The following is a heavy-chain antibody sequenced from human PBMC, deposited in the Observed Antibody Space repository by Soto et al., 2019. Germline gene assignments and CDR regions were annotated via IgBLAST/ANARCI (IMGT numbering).Heavy chain of an antibody. D-gene: IGHD3-16*01. J-gene: IGHJ4*01. CDR3: ASKGGGTTNYFDY. CDR1: GDSVPTGPYS. V-gene: IGHV4-30-2*01. CDR2: IYHSGTT. Sequence: SDTLSLTGVVSGDSVPTGPYSWSWSRQPPGKGLEWIGYIYHSGTTYYNPSLNSRVTISVDTSKNQFSLQSKSVTAADTALYYGASKGGGTTNYFDYWGHGMLVTVSS.